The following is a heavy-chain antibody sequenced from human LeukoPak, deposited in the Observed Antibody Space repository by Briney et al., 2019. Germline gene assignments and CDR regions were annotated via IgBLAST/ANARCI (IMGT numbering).Heavy chain of an antibody. Sequence: SVKVSCKASGGTFSSYAISWVRQAPGQGLEWMGGIIPIFGTANYAQKFQGRVTITADESTSTAYMELSSLRSEDTAVYYCASCSSTSCYTPHFDYWGQGTLVTVSS. CDR3: ASCSSTSCYTPHFDY. J-gene: IGHJ4*02. V-gene: IGHV1-69*01. CDR2: IIPIFGTA. D-gene: IGHD2-2*02. CDR1: GGTFSSYA.